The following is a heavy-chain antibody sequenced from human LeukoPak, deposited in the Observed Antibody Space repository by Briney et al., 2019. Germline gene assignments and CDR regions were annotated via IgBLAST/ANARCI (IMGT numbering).Heavy chain of an antibody. Sequence: GGSLRVSCAASGFTFSSYWMSWVRQAPGKGLEWVANIKQDGSEKYYVDSVKGRFTISRDNAKNSLYLQMNSLRAEDTAVYYCARVRGISDNWFDPWGQGTLVTVSS. D-gene: IGHD1-14*01. CDR2: IKQDGSEK. CDR3: ARVRGISDNWFDP. J-gene: IGHJ5*02. V-gene: IGHV3-7*05. CDR1: GFTFSSYW.